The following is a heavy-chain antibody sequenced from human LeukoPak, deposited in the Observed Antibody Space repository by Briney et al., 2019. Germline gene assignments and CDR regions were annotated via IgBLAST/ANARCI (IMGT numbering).Heavy chain of an antibody. V-gene: IGHV3-23*01. CDR2: ISGSGDST. CDR3: AKWSGFGDD. Sequence: GGSLRLSCAASGYTFSSNSMTWVRQTPGKGLEWVSGISGSGDSTYYADSVKGRFTISRDNSRNTLYLQMSSLRAEDTAVYYCAKWSGFGDDWGQGTLVTVSS. D-gene: IGHD3-10*01. J-gene: IGHJ4*02. CDR1: GYTFSSNS.